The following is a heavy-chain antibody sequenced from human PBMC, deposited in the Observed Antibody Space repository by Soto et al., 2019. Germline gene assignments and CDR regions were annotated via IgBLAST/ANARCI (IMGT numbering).Heavy chain of an antibody. Sequence: SETLSLTCGVSGGTVASSHWWSWVRQSPSRGLEWIGNVYHTGDTNFNPSLQSRVTFSVDKSNNQFSLRLTSLTAADTAVYFCAREIVTAGGNNYFDPWGPGTLVTVSS. J-gene: IGHJ5*02. CDR1: GGTVASSHW. CDR3: AREIVTAGGNNYFDP. D-gene: IGHD2-21*02. V-gene: IGHV4-4*02. CDR2: VYHTGDT.